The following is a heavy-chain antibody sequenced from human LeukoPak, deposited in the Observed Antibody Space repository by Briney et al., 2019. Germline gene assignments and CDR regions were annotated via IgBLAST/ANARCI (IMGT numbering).Heavy chain of an antibody. Sequence: ASVKVSCEVSGYTLTELSMHWVRQAPGKGLEWMGGFDPEDGETIYAQKFQGRVTMTEDTSTDTAYMELSSLRSEDTAVYYCATGEGWYRYFQHWGQGTLVTVSS. D-gene: IGHD6-19*01. CDR3: ATGEGWYRYFQH. J-gene: IGHJ1*01. CDR2: FDPEDGET. CDR1: GYTLTELS. V-gene: IGHV1-24*01.